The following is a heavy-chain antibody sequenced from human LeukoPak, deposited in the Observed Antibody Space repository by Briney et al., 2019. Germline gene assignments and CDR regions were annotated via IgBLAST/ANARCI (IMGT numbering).Heavy chain of an antibody. CDR3: ARGDDTGAYDY. D-gene: IGHD1-1*01. V-gene: IGHV4-61*02. CDR2: IYTSGST. J-gene: IGHJ4*02. CDR1: GGSISSGSYY. Sequence: PSQTLSLTCTVSGGSISSGSYYWSWIRQPAGKGLEWIGRIYTSGSTNYNPSLKSRVTISVDTSKNQFSLKLSSVTAADTAVYYCARGDDTGAYDYWGQGTLVTVFS.